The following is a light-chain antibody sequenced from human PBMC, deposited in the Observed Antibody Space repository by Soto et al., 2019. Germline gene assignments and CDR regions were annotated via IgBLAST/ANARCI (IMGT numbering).Light chain of an antibody. J-gene: IGKJ5*01. CDR1: QSVGSNY. Sequence: EFVLTQSPGTLSLSPGERATLSCRASQSVGSNYLAWYQQKPGQAPRLLIYGASSRATGIADRFSGSGSGTDSTLTISRLEPEDFALYYCQQYGYSPITFGQGTRLEIK. V-gene: IGKV3-20*01. CDR2: GAS. CDR3: QQYGYSPIT.